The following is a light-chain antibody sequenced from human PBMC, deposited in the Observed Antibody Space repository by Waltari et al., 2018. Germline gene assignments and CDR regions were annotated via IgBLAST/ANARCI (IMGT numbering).Light chain of an antibody. CDR2: EGS. Sequence: QSALTPPASVSGSPGHSITISCTGPSRDVGSSNLVSWYQQHPGKAPKLMIYEGSKRPSGVSNRFSGSKSGNTASLRISGLQAEDEADYYCCSYAGSSTFEVFGGGTKLTVL. CDR3: CSYAGSSTFEV. J-gene: IGLJ2*01. V-gene: IGLV2-23*03. CDR1: SRDVGSSNL.